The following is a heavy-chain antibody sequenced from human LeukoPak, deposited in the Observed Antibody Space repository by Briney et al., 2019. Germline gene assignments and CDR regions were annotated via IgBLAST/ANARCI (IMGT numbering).Heavy chain of an antibody. J-gene: IGHJ4*02. V-gene: IGHV4-39*01. Sequence: SETLSLTCTVSGGSISSSSYYWGWIRQPPGKGLEWIGSLYYSGSTYYNPSLKSRVTISVDTSKNQFSLKLSSVTAADTAVYYCARAFSYNNGRFFDLWGQGTLVTVSS. CDR2: LYYSGST. CDR3: ARAFSYNNGRFFDL. D-gene: IGHD1-14*01. CDR1: GGSISSSSYY.